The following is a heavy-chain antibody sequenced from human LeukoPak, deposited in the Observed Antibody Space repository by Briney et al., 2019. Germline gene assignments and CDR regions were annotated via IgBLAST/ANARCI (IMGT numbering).Heavy chain of an antibody. Sequence: GGSLRLSCAASGFTFSSYGMHWVRQAPGKGLEWVAVISYDGSNKYYADSVKGRFTISRDNSKNTLYLQMNSLRAEDTAVYYCAKDEADYGDYVGMYYYYYGMDVWGQGTTVTVPS. J-gene: IGHJ6*02. CDR2: ISYDGSNK. CDR3: AKDEADYGDYVGMYYYYYGMDV. D-gene: IGHD4-17*01. V-gene: IGHV3-30*18. CDR1: GFTFSSYG.